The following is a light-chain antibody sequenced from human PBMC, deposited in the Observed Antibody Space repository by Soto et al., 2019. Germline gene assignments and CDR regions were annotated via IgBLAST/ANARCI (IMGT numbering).Light chain of an antibody. CDR3: QQRADWRIT. V-gene: IGKV3-11*01. Sequence: EIVLTQSPATLSLSPGERATLSCRASQYITIYLAWYQQKPGQAPRLLIYDASNRATGIPARFSGSGSGTDLTLNISSIEHDDFAVYYCQQRADWRITFGKGTRREIK. CDR2: DAS. J-gene: IGKJ5*01. CDR1: QYITIY.